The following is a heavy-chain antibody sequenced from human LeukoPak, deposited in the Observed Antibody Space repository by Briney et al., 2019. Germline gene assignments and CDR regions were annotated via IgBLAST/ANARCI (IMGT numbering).Heavy chain of an antibody. J-gene: IGHJ6*02. Sequence: GESLPISCQGSGYIFTNYWIGWVRQMPGRGLEWMGIIYPGDSDTRYSPSLQGQVTISADKSISTAYLQWSGLKASDTAMYYCARHGITGATDYYYGMDMWSQGTPVTVSS. CDR3: ARHGITGATDYYYGMDM. CDR1: GYIFTNYW. CDR2: IYPGDSDT. D-gene: IGHD1-20*01. V-gene: IGHV5-51*01.